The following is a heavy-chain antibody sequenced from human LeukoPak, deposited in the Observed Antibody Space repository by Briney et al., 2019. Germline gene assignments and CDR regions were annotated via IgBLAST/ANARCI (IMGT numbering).Heavy chain of an antibody. D-gene: IGHD3-3*01. J-gene: IGHJ6*04. CDR3: ARDLLDFWSGWAV. CDR2: ISSSSSYI. Sequence: AGGSLRLSCAASGFTFSSYSMNWVRQAPGKGLEWVSSISSSSSYIYYADSVKGRFTISRDNAKNSLYLQMNSLRAEDTAVYYCARDLLDFWSGWAVWGKGTTVTVSS. CDR1: GFTFSSYS. V-gene: IGHV3-21*01.